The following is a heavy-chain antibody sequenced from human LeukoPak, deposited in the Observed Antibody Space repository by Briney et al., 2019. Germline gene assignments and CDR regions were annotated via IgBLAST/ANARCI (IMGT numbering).Heavy chain of an antibody. V-gene: IGHV5-51*01. CDR2: IYPGDSDT. J-gene: IGHJ4*02. CDR3: ARNLGRDFWSGYYYY. D-gene: IGHD3-3*01. Sequence: GESLKISCKGSGYSFTSYWIGWVRQMPGKGLEWMRIIYPGDSDTRYSPSFQGQVTISADKSISTAYLQWSSLKASDTAMYYCARNLGRDFWSGYYYYWGQGTLVTVSS. CDR1: GYSFTSYW.